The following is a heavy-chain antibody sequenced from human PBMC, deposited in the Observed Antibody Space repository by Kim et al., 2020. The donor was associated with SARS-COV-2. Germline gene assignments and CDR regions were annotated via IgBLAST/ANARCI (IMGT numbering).Heavy chain of an antibody. CDR1: GFTFSSYA. CDR2: ISYDGSNK. D-gene: IGHD6-13*01. Sequence: GGSLRLSCAASGFTFSSYAMHWVRQAPGKGLEWVAVISYDGSNKYYADSVKGRFTISRDNSKNTLYLQMNSLRAEDTAVYYCATHTRIAAAIPDWFDPWGQGTLVTVSS. CDR3: ATHTRIAAAIPDWFDP. V-gene: IGHV3-30-3*01. J-gene: IGHJ5*02.